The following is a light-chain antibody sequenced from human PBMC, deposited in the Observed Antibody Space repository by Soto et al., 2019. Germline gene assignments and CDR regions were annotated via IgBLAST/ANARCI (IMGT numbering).Light chain of an antibody. CDR2: GAS. Sequence: EIVLTQSPGTLSLSPGERATLSCRASQSVSSSYLAWYQQKPGQAPRPLIYGASSRATGIPDRFSGSGSGTDFTLTISRLEPEDFAVYYCQQYGSSPYIFGQGTKLEIK. CDR3: QQYGSSPYI. V-gene: IGKV3-20*01. J-gene: IGKJ2*01. CDR1: QSVSSSY.